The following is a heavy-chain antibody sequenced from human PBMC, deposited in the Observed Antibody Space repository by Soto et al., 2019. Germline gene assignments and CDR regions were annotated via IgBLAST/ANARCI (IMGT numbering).Heavy chain of an antibody. CDR1: GFALSTSGVG. D-gene: IGHD3-3*01. CDR2: IYWYDDK. Sequence: HITLKESGPTLVQPTQTLTLTCTFSGFALSTSGVGVAWIRQHPGNALECLALIYWYDDKRYTPSLKTRLKIAKGCSKNQVVLTITNMDPVDKATYYCAHRPPNKSTITIFGVVIAYGNWFDPWGEGPLVTVSS. CDR3: AHRPPNKSTITIFGVVIAYGNWFDP. J-gene: IGHJ5*02. V-gene: IGHV2-5*01.